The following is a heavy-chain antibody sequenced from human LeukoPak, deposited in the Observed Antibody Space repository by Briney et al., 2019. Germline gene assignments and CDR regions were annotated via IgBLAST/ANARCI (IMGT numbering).Heavy chain of an antibody. D-gene: IGHD2-21*01. Sequence: GESLKISCKGSGYSFTSYCIGWVRQMPGKGLEWMGIIYPGDSDTRYSPSFQGQVTISADKSISTAYLQWSSLKASDTAMYYCARIYCGGDCFYYYYYMDVWGKGTTVTVSS. CDR2: IYPGDSDT. J-gene: IGHJ6*03. CDR3: ARIYCGGDCFYYYYYMDV. V-gene: IGHV5-51*01. CDR1: GYSFTSYC.